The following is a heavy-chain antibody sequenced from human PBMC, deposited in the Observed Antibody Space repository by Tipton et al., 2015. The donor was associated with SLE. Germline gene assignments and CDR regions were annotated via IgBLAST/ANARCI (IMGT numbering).Heavy chain of an antibody. D-gene: IGHD6-19*01. CDR1: GYTFTSYG. CDR2: IIPIFGTA. CDR3: ARVSSAMGYFDL. J-gene: IGHJ2*01. Sequence: QLVQSGAEVKKPGASVNVSCKASGYTFTSYGISWVRQAPGQGLEWMGGIIPIFGTANYAQKFQGRVTITADESTSTAYMELSSLRSEDTAVYYCARVSSAMGYFDLWGRGTLVTVSS. V-gene: IGHV1-69*13.